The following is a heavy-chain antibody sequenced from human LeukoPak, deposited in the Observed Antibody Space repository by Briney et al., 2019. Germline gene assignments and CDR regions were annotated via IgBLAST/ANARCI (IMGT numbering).Heavy chain of an antibody. Sequence: SEALSLTCTVSSGSFRTYYWSWIRQPPGKGLEWIGYIFYNEGTSYNPSLKSRVTISVDTSNNQLSLKVNSVTAADTAMYYCVKSNSRYQPWTLDIWGRGTMVTVSS. D-gene: IGHD2-2*01. CDR3: VKSNSRYQPWTLDI. J-gene: IGHJ3*02. CDR2: IFYNEGT. CDR1: SGSFRTYY. V-gene: IGHV4-59*01.